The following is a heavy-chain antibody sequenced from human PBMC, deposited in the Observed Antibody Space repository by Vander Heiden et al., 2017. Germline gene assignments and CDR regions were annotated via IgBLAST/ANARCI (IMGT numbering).Heavy chain of an antibody. J-gene: IGHJ6*02. Sequence: LSCAASGFTFSSYWMSWVRQAPGKGLEWVANIKQDGSEKYYVDSVKGRVTISRDNAKNSLYLQMNSLRAEDTAVYYCARDITSSSGSYYYYGMDVWGQGTTVTVSS. CDR2: IKQDGSEK. CDR1: GFTFSSYW. CDR3: ARDITSSSGSYYYYGMDV. D-gene: IGHD6-6*01. V-gene: IGHV3-7*01.